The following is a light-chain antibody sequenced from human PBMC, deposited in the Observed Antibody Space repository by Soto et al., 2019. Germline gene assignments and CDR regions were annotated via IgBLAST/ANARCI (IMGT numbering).Light chain of an antibody. CDR1: QSISSW. J-gene: IGKJ2*04. CDR2: AAS. V-gene: IGKV1-39*01. Sequence: SQIIQKPSTLSASVGDRVAITCRASQSISSWLAWYQQKPGKAPKLLIYAASSLQSGVPSRFSGSGSGTDFTLTICSFQPEDGIRYYCTLCYNTLC. CDR3: TLCYNTLC.